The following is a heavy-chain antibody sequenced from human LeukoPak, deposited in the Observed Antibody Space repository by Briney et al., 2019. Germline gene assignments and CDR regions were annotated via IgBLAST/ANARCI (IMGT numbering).Heavy chain of an antibody. Sequence: SVKVSCKASGGTFSSYAISWVRRAPGQGLEWMGGIIPIFGTANYAQKFQGRVTITADKSTSTAYMELSRLRSDDTAVYYCARDSKTWIQLWLLYWGQGTLVTVSS. CDR2: IIPIFGTA. CDR3: ARDSKTWIQLWLLY. CDR1: GGTFSSYA. V-gene: IGHV1-69*06. D-gene: IGHD5-18*01. J-gene: IGHJ4*02.